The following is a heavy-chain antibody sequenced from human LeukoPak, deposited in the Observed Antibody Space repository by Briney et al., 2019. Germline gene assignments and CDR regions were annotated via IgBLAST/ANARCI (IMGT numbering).Heavy chain of an antibody. J-gene: IGHJ4*02. V-gene: IGHV4-39*01. D-gene: IGHD6-6*01. CDR2: IFYSGST. CDR3: ARHRAYSSSSPFDY. Sequence: PSETLSLTCTVSGGSISSSSYYWGWIRQPPGKGLEWIGSIFYSGSTYYNPSLQSRVTISVDTSKNQFSLKLSSVTAADTAVYYCARHRAYSSSSPFDYWGQGTLVTVSS. CDR1: GGSISSSSYY.